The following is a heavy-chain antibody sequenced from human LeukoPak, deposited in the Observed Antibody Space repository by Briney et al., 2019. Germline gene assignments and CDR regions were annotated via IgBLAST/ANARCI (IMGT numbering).Heavy chain of an antibody. V-gene: IGHV3-30*02. Sequence: SGGSLRLSCAASGFPFINSGMHWLRQAPGRGLQGVAFIRYDGSNTYYSDSVKGRFIISRDNSKNNVYLQMNSLRVEDTAVYYCAKDWGSDIYYFYMDVWGKGTTVTVSS. CDR3: AKDWGSDIYYFYMDV. J-gene: IGHJ6*03. CDR1: GFPFINSG. CDR2: IRYDGSNT. D-gene: IGHD3-16*01.